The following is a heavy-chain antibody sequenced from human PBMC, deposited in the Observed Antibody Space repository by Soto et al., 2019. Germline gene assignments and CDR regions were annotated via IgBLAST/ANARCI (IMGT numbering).Heavy chain of an antibody. CDR1: GGSISSGGYY. V-gene: IGHV4-31*03. CDR3: AGGLSSADDYVSFDY. Sequence: QVQLQESGPGLVKPSQTLSLTCTVSGGSISSGGYYWSWIRQHPGKGLEWIGYIYYSGSTYYNPSLKSRVTISVDTSKNQFSLKLSPVTAADTAVYYCAGGLSSADDYVSFDYWGQGTLVTVCS. D-gene: IGHD4-17*01. J-gene: IGHJ4*02. CDR2: IYYSGST.